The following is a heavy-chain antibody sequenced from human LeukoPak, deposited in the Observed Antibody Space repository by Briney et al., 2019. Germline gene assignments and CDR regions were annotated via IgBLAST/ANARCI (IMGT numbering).Heavy chain of an antibody. Sequence: GGSLRLSCAASGFIFSKYAIHRVRQAPGRGLEWVAVISHDGSKKDYADSVKGRFTISRDNSKNTQSLQMNSLRAEDTAVYYCAREAWEAIFGVTVNYYYYMDVWGKGTTVTVSS. V-gene: IGHV3-30*16. D-gene: IGHD3-3*01. CDR1: GFIFSKYA. CDR3: AREAWEAIFGVTVNYYYYMDV. J-gene: IGHJ6*03. CDR2: ISHDGSKK.